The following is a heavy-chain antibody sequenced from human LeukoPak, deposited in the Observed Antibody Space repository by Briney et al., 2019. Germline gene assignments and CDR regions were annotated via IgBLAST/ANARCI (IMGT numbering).Heavy chain of an antibody. CDR3: AGERITMVRGVRPHAFDI. J-gene: IGHJ3*02. CDR1: RFTFKTSW. Sequence: GGSLRLSCTASRFTFKTSWMSWVRQAPGKGLEWVSYISSSSSTIYYADSVKGRFTISRDNAKNSLYLQMNSLRAEDTAVYYCAGERITMVRGVRPHAFDIWGQGTMVTVSS. V-gene: IGHV3-48*04. CDR2: ISSSSSTI. D-gene: IGHD3-10*01.